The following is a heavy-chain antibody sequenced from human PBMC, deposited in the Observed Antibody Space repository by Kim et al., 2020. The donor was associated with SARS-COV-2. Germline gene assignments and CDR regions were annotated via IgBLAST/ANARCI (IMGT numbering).Heavy chain of an antibody. CDR1: GFTFSSYG. V-gene: IGHV3-30*18. CDR2: ISYDGSNK. Sequence: GGSLRLSCAASGFTFSSYGMHWVRQAPGKGLEWVAVISYDGSNKYYADSVKGRFTISRDNSKNTLYLQMNSLRAEDTAVDYCAKELDRYYYDSSGYYWG. CDR3: AKELDRYYYDSSGYY. D-gene: IGHD3-22*01. J-gene: IGHJ4*01.